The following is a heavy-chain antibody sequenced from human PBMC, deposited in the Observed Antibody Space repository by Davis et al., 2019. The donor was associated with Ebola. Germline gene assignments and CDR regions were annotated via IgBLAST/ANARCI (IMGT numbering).Heavy chain of an antibody. CDR2: ISSGGTTT. V-gene: IGHV3-48*02. CDR1: GFMFSDYS. J-gene: IGHJ4*02. D-gene: IGHD2-2*01. Sequence: GGSLRLSCAASGFMFSDYSMNWVRQTPGKGLEWLSYISSGGTTTYYADSVRGRFTTSRDNAKNSLYLQMNSLRDEDTAVYYCAREGKYRDESRTFDYWGQGTLVTVSS. CDR3: AREGKYRDESRTFDY.